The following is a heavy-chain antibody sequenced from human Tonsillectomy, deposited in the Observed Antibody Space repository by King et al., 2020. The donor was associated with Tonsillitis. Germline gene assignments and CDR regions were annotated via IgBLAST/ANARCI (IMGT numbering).Heavy chain of an antibody. Sequence: QLQESGPGLVKPSETLSLTCSVSGDSVSSGDYYWSWIRQPPGKGLEWIGYIFYIRSTNYNPSLESRVTISVDTSKNQFSLQLRSLTPADTAVYYCARDRPGPSGSDLEGIDSWGQGTLVTVSS. CDR1: GDSVSSGDYY. D-gene: IGHD1-26*01. V-gene: IGHV4-61*08. J-gene: IGHJ4*02. CDR3: ARDRPGPSGSDLEGIDS. CDR2: IFYIRST.